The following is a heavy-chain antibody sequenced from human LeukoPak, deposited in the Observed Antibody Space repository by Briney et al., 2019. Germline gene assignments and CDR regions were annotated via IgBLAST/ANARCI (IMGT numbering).Heavy chain of an antibody. J-gene: IGHJ4*02. Sequence: PGGSLRLSCAASGFTFDDYAMHWVRQAPGKGLEWVSLIGGDGGSTYYADSVKGRFTISRDNGKNSLFLQMKSLRTDDTALYYCVKEPHYYDRSGYFWGQGTLVTVSS. D-gene: IGHD3-22*01. CDR2: IGGDGGST. V-gene: IGHV3-43*02. CDR1: GFTFDDYA. CDR3: VKEPHYYDRSGYF.